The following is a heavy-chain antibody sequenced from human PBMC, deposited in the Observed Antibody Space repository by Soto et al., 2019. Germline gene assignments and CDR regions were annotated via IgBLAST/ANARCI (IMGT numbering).Heavy chain of an antibody. CDR2: MNPNSGNT. CDR3: ATATIAATGLGY. J-gene: IGHJ4*02. D-gene: IGHD6-13*01. CDR1: GYTFTSYD. V-gene: IGHV1-8*01. Sequence: QVELVQSGAEVKKPGASVKVSCRASGYTFTSYDINWVRQATGQGLEWMGWMNPNSGNTRYAQKCQGRVTMTTNTSISTAYMELSSLRSGDTAVYYCATATIAATGLGYWGQGTPVTVSS.